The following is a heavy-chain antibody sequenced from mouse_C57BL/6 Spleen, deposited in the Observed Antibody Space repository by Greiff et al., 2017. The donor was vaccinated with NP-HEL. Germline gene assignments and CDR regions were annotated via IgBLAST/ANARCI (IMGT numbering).Heavy chain of an antibody. V-gene: IGHV1-26*01. J-gene: IGHJ3*01. Sequence: EVQLQQSGPELVKPGASVKISCKASGYTFTDYYMNWVKQSHGKSLEWIGDINPNNGGTSYNQKFKGKATLTVDKSSSTAYMELRSLTSEDSAVYYWARGTIYYDYDGFAYWGQGTLVTVSA. D-gene: IGHD2-4*01. CDR3: ARGTIYYDYDGFAY. CDR2: INPNNGGT. CDR1: GYTFTDYY.